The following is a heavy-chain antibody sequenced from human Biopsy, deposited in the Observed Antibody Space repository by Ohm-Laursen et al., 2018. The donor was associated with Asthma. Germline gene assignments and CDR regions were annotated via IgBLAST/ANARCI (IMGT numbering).Heavy chain of an antibody. D-gene: IGHD6-19*01. CDR3: ARCQVGYSSGWSLLLKKIYYSGMDV. V-gene: IGHV1-69*01. Sequence: SSVKVSCKASGGMFGNYAISWVRQAPGLGLEWMGGIMTVFGTTNYAQKFQGRVTITADESTSTAYMEVTSLRSEDTAIYYCARCQVGYSSGWSLLLKKIYYSGMDVWVQGTAVTVSS. CDR2: IMTVFGTT. CDR1: GGMFGNYA. J-gene: IGHJ6*02.